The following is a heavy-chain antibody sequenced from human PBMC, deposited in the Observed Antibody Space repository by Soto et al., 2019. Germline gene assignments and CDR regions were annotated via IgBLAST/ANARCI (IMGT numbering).Heavy chain of an antibody. Sequence: QVQLQQWGAGLLKPSETLSLTCAVYGGSFSGYYWSWIRQPPGKGLEWIGEINHSGSTNYNPSLKSRVTISVDTSKNPFSLKLSSVTAADTAVYYCARLDCSSTSCYEAYDYWGQGTLVTVSS. J-gene: IGHJ4*02. V-gene: IGHV4-34*01. CDR2: INHSGST. CDR3: ARLDCSSTSCYEAYDY. CDR1: GGSFSGYY. D-gene: IGHD2-2*01.